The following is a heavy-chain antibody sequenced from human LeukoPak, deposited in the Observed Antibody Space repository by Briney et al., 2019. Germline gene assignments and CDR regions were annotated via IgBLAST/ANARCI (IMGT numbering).Heavy chain of an antibody. V-gene: IGHV3-7*01. Sequence: PGGSLRLSCAASGFTFTTYWMSWVRQAPGKGLEWVANIKQDGTEKYYVDSVKGRFTISRDNSKNTLYLQMGSLRAEDMAVYYCARDRRGSYWDSFDYWGQGTLVTVSS. CDR1: GFTFTTYW. CDR2: IKQDGTEK. D-gene: IGHD1-26*01. CDR3: ARDRRGSYWDSFDY. J-gene: IGHJ4*02.